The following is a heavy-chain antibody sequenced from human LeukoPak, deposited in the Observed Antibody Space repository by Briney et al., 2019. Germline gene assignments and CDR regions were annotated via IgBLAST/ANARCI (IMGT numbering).Heavy chain of an antibody. Sequence: GGSLRLSCAASGFTFSSYAMSWVRQAPGKGLEWVSAISGSGGSTYYADSVKGRFTISRDNSKNTLYLQMNSLRAEDTAVYYCAKSFSSSWYTDMFDPWGQGTLVAVSS. J-gene: IGHJ5*02. V-gene: IGHV3-23*01. CDR2: ISGSGGST. CDR1: GFTFSSYA. CDR3: AKSFSSSWYTDMFDP. D-gene: IGHD6-13*01.